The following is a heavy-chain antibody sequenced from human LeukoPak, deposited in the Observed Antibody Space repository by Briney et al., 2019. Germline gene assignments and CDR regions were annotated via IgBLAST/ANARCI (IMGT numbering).Heavy chain of an antibody. CDR1: GFTFSSYG. J-gene: IGHJ4*02. V-gene: IGHV3-30*02. CDR3: ARDLTHRRNYDNSGYQIVSAF. CDR2: IRYNGSNK. Sequence: GGSLRLSCAASGFTFSSYGMHWVRQAPGKGLEWVAFIRYNGSNKYYADSVKGRFTISRDNSKNTLYLQMNSLRSDDTAVYYCARDLTHRRNYDNSGYQIVSAFWGQGTLVTVSS. D-gene: IGHD3-22*01.